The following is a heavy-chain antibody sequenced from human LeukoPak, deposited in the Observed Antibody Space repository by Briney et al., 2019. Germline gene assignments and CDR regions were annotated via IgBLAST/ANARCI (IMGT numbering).Heavy chain of an antibody. Sequence: SETLSLTCTVSGGSISSSSYYWGWIRQPPGKGLEWVGSIYYSGSTYYNPSLKSRVNISVDTSKNQFSLKLSSVTAADTAVYYCARSLRYFDWLPDYWGQGTLVTVSS. J-gene: IGHJ4*02. D-gene: IGHD3-9*01. CDR1: GGSISSSSYY. V-gene: IGHV4-39*01. CDR2: IYYSGST. CDR3: ARSLRYFDWLPDY.